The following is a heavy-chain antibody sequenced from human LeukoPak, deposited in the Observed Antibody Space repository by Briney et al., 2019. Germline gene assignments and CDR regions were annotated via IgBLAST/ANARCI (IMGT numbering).Heavy chain of an antibody. V-gene: IGHV3-21*01. Sequence: GGSLRLSCAASGFTFSSYSMNWVRQAPGQGLEWVSSISSSSSYIYYADSVKGRFTISSDNAKNSLYLQMNSLRADDTAVYYCVREGIVAACSEGGHWGQGTLVTVSS. CDR3: VREGIVAACSEGGH. D-gene: IGHD6-13*01. CDR2: ISSSSSYI. J-gene: IGHJ4*02. CDR1: GFTFSSYS.